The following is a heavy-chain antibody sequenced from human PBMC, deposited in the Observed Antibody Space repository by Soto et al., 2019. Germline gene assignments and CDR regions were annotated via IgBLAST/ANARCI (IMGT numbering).Heavy chain of an antibody. CDR3: ARASKGVYDSSRNADAFDI. J-gene: IGHJ3*02. CDR1: GGTFSTYA. D-gene: IGHD3-22*01. Sequence: QVQLVQSGAEVKKPGSSVKVSCKASGGTFSTYAISWVRQAPGPGLEWMGGIIPIFGTANYAQKFQGRVKMTADESATTAYMERSSLRSEDTAVYYCARASKGVYDSSRNADAFDIWGQGTMVTVSS. V-gene: IGHV1-69*01. CDR2: IIPIFGTA.